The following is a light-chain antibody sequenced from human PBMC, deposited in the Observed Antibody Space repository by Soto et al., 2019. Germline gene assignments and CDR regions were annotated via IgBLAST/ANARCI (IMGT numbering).Light chain of an antibody. CDR2: DIS. V-gene: IGLV2-11*01. CDR1: SSDVGAYNY. J-gene: IGLJ1*01. CDR3: CSYAGSNTYV. Sequence: QSALTQPRSVSGSPGQSVTISCTGTSSDVGAYNYVSWYQQHPGKAPKLMIYDISERPSGVPDRFSGFRSGNTASLTISGLQAEDEADYYCCSYAGSNTYVFGVGTKVTVL.